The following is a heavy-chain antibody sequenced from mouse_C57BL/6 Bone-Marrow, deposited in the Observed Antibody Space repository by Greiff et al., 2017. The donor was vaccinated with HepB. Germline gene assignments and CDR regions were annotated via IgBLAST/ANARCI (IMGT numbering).Heavy chain of an antibody. CDR2: IDPSDSYT. CDR3: ARWDSNWTYYAMDY. Sequence: VQLQQPGAELVKPGASVKLSCKASGYTFTSYWMQWVKQRPGQGLEWIGEIDPSDSYTNYNQKFKGKATLTVDTSSSTAYMQLSSLTSEDSAVYYCARWDSNWTYYAMDYWGQGTSVTVSS. D-gene: IGHD2-5*01. V-gene: IGHV1-50*01. J-gene: IGHJ4*01. CDR1: GYTFTSYW.